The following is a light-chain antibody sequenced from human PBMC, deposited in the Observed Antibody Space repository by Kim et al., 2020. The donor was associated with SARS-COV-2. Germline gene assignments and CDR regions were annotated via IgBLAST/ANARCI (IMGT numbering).Light chain of an antibody. CDR1: QSISNW. CDR2: DAS. J-gene: IGKJ4*01. Sequence: SASVGDRVTSTCRASQSISNWLAWYQQKPGKAPKLLIDDASSLQSGVPPRFSGSGSGTDFTLTISSLLPEDLATYYCQQAYSFPLTFGGGTKLEI. V-gene: IGKV1-12*01. CDR3: QQAYSFPLT.